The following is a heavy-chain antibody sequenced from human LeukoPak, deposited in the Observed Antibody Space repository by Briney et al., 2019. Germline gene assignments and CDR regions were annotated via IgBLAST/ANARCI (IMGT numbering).Heavy chain of an antibody. J-gene: IGHJ4*02. CDR3: AKERQRGYRPLDY. Sequence: GGSLRLSCAASGFTFSSYDMSWVRQAPGKGLVWVLAMSGSGASTYYADSVRGRFTSSRDNSKNKLYLQMNSLRAEHTAVYYRAKERQRGYRPLDYWAQRTLVTVFS. CDR2: MSGSGAST. D-gene: IGHD5-18*01. CDR1: GFTFSSYD. V-gene: IGHV3-23*01.